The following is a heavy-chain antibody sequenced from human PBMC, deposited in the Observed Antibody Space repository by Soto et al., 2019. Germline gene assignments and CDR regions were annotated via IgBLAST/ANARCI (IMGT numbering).Heavy chain of an antibody. Sequence: GSLRLSCAASGFIFSTYLMHWVRQAPGKGLEWVAVTSYDGNTQNRYYADSVKGRFTISRDNSKNTVYLQMNSLGTEDTALYYCVGEGRVNTPQVAFDIWGQGTMVTVSS. J-gene: IGHJ3*02. V-gene: IGHV3-30-3*01. D-gene: IGHD3-10*01. CDR1: GFIFSTYL. CDR3: VGEGRVNTPQVAFDI. CDR2: TSYDGNTQNR.